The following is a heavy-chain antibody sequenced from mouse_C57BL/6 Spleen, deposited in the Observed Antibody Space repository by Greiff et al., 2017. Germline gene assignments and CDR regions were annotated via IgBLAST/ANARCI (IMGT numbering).Heavy chain of an antibody. CDR2: IYPSDSET. D-gene: IGHD2-14*01. Sequence: VQLQQPGAELVRPGSSVKLSCKASGYTFTSYWMDWVKQRPGQGLEWIGNIYPSDSETHYNQTFKDKATLTVDKSSSTAYLQLSSLTSEDSAVYYCARMDRGAMDYGGQGTSVTVSS. J-gene: IGHJ4*01. CDR1: GYTFTSYW. V-gene: IGHV1-61*01. CDR3: ARMDRGAMDY.